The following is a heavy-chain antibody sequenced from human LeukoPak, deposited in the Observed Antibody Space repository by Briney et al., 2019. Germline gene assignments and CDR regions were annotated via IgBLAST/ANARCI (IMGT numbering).Heavy chain of an antibody. Sequence: TSETLSLTCTVSGDSISSYYWSWIRQPAGKGLQWIGRIYTSGTTNYNPSLKSRLTMSIDTSKNQFSLRLSSVTAADTAVYYCVREGTYCTHGVCHEYWGQGTLVTVSS. CDR3: VREGTYCTHGVCHEY. CDR2: IYTSGTT. D-gene: IGHD2-8*01. CDR1: GDSISSYY. J-gene: IGHJ4*02. V-gene: IGHV4-4*07.